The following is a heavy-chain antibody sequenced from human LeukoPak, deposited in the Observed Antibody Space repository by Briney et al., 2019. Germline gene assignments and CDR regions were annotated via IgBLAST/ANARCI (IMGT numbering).Heavy chain of an antibody. CDR1: GFTFSSYE. Sequence: GGSLRLSCAASGFTFSSYEMNWVRQAPGKGLEWVSYISSSGSTIYYADSVEGRFTISRDNAKNSLYLQMNSLRAEDTAVYYCARDPGYGMDVWGQGTTVTVSS. D-gene: IGHD2-8*02. V-gene: IGHV3-48*03. CDR2: ISSSGSTI. CDR3: ARDPGYGMDV. J-gene: IGHJ6*02.